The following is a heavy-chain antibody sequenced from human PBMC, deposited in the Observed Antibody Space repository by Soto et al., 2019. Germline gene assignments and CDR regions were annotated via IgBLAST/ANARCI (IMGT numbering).Heavy chain of an antibody. Sequence: GGSLRLSCAASGFTFDDYTMHWVRQAPGKGLEWVSLISWDGGSTYYADSVKGRFTISRDNSKNSLYLQMNSLRTEDTALYYCAKESVGWCELPQGRTVGRDYYYYGMDVWGQGTTVTVSS. J-gene: IGHJ6*02. D-gene: IGHD1-26*01. CDR2: ISWDGGST. CDR3: AKESVGWCELPQGRTVGRDYYYYGMDV. CDR1: GFTFDDYT. V-gene: IGHV3-43*01.